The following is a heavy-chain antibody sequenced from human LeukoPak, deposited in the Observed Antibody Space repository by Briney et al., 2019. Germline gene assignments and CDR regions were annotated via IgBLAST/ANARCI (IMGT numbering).Heavy chain of an antibody. CDR1: GGSISSYY. D-gene: IGHD2-2*01. V-gene: IGHV4-59*01. CDR3: ARDLGRYQLLWQFDP. CDR2: IYYSGST. Sequence: PSETLSLTCTVSGGSISSYYWSWFRQPPGKGLEWIGYIYYSGSTNYNPSPKSRVTISVDTSKNQFSLKLSSVTAADTAVYYCARDLGRYQLLWQFDPWGQGTLVTVSS. J-gene: IGHJ5*02.